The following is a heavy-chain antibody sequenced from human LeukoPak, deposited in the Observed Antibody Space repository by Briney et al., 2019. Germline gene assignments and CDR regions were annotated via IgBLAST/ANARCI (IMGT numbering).Heavy chain of an antibody. CDR1: GFTFSSYE. V-gene: IGHV3-48*03. J-gene: IGHJ4*02. CDR2: ISSSGSTI. CDR3: ARDTSYVWGSYPPYG. Sequence: GGSLRLSCAASGFTFSSYEMNWVRQAPGKGLEWVSYISSSGSTIYYADSVKGRFTISRDNAKNSLYLQMNSLRAEDTAVYYCARDTSYVWGSYPPYGWGQGTLVTVSS. D-gene: IGHD3-16*02.